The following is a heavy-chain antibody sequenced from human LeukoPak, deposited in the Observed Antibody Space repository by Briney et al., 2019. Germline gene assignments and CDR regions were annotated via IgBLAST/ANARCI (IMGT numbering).Heavy chain of an antibody. D-gene: IGHD5-18*01. J-gene: IGHJ4*02. CDR3: ARDQVDTAMVNPGY. CDR1: GFTFSSYA. V-gene: IGHV3-30*04. Sequence: GGSLRLSCAASGFTFSSYAMHWVRQAPGKGLEWVAVISYDGSNKYYADSVKGRFTISRDNSKNTLYLQMNSLRAEDTAVYYCARDQVDTAMVNPGYWGQGTLVTVSS. CDR2: ISYDGSNK.